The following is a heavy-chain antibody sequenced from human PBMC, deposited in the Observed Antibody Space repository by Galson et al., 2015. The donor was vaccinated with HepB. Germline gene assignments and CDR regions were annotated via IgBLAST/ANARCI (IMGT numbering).Heavy chain of an antibody. V-gene: IGHV4-59*08. CDR3: ATQAGGYSSGSLDY. CDR1: GGSVNSFY. CDR2: IYYSGST. J-gene: IGHJ4*02. Sequence: TLSLTCTVSGGSVNSFYWSWLRQPPGKGLEWIGYIYYSGSTSYNPSLMSRLTMSVDTSKNQLSLRLSSVTAADTAVYYCATQAGGYSSGSLDYWGPGTLVTVSS. D-gene: IGHD5-18*01.